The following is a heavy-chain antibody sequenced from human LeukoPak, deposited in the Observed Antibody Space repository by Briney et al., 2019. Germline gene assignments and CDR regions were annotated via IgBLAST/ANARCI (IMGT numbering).Heavy chain of an antibody. V-gene: IGHV3-7*01. J-gene: IGHJ4*02. CDR1: GFAFNTNW. CDR2: IKPDATEK. CDR3: AIGRLSNGDLNY. Sequence: SGGSLRLSFGASGFAFNTNWTTWFRQAPGKGLEWVANIKPDATEKYYVDSVKGRSTISRDNPKNSLSLQMNTLRVEDTAIYCCAIGRLSNGDLNYWGEGTLVTVSS. D-gene: IGHD4-17*01.